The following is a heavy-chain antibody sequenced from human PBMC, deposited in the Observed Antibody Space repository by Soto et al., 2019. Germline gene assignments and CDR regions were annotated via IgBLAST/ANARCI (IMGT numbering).Heavy chain of an antibody. Sequence: QVQLVQSGAEVKKPGASVKVSCKASGYIFSSYSLHWVRQAPGQRLEWMGWINAGNGNTKYSQKFQGRVTFTRDTSATTSYMELSSLSSEHTAVYYCASPSYGSGSYYWGQGTLVTVSS. V-gene: IGHV1-3*01. CDR1: GYIFSSYS. CDR2: INAGNGNT. CDR3: ASPSYGSGSYY. D-gene: IGHD3-10*01. J-gene: IGHJ4*02.